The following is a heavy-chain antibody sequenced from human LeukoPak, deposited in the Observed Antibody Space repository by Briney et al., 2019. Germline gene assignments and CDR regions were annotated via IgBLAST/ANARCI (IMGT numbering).Heavy chain of an antibody. CDR3: TRVLTVTLDLWDY. V-gene: IGHV3-73*01. CDR2: IRSKANSYAT. Sequence: GGSLRLSCAASGFTFSGSAMHWVRQASGKGLEWVGRIRSKANSYATAYAASVKGRFTISRDDSKNTACLQMNSLKTEDTAVYYCTRVLTVTLDLWDYWGQGTLVTVSS. CDR1: GFTFSGSA. D-gene: IGHD4-17*01. J-gene: IGHJ4*02.